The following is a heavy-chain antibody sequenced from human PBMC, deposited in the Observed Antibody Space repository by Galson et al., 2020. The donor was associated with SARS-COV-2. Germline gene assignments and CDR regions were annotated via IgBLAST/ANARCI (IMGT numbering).Heavy chain of an antibody. CDR2: ISHSGST. J-gene: IGHJ6*03. D-gene: IGHD5-18*01. Sequence: SETLSLTCGVYGGSFSDYSWTWVRQPPGKGLEWIVEISHSGSTNYSPSLKSRVFMSVDTSKNQFSLKLRSVTAADTAVYYCARGGSRPVMVFDYYYFYMDVWGKGTTVTVSS. CDR3: ARGGSRPVMVFDYYYFYMDV. CDR1: GGSFSDYS. V-gene: IGHV4-34*01.